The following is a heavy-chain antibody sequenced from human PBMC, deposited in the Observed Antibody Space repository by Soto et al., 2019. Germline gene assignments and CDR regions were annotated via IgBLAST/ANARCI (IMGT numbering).Heavy chain of an antibody. CDR3: ARDRGYYYGMDV. CDR1: GVSISSGDYY. V-gene: IGHV4-30-4*08. J-gene: IGHJ6*02. Sequence: SLILPLTWTVAGVSISSGDYYWSWIRQPPGKGLEWIGYIYYSGSTYYNPSLKSRVTISVDTSKNQFSLKLSSVTAADTAVYNCARDRGYYYGMDVWGQGTTVTLSS. CDR2: IYYSGST.